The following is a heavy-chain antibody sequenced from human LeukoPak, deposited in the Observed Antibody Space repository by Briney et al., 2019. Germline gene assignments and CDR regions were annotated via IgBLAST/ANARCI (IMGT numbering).Heavy chain of an antibody. J-gene: IGHJ4*02. V-gene: IGHV3-30*18. CDR2: ISYDGSNK. D-gene: IGHD6-19*01. Sequence: GRSLRLSCAASGFTFSSYGMHWVRQAPGKGLEWVAVISYDGSNKYYADSVKGRFTISRDNSKNTLYPQMNSLRAEDTAVYYCAKFAASSGWYDDDYWGQGTLVTVSS. CDR3: AKFAASSGWYDDDY. CDR1: GFTFSSYG.